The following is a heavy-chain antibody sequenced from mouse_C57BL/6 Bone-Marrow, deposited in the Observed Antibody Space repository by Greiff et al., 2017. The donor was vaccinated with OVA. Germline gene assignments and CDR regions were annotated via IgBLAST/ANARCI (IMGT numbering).Heavy chain of an antibody. CDR2: IYPRSGNT. Sequence: QVQLKQSGAELARPGASVKLSCKASGYTFTSYGISWVKQRTGQGLEWIGEIYPRSGNTYYNEKFKGKATLTADKSSSTAYMELRSLTSEDSAVYFCARSPLCSPLAYWGQGTLVTVSA. V-gene: IGHV1-81*01. CDR3: ARSPLCSPLAY. CDR1: GYTFTSYG. J-gene: IGHJ3*01. D-gene: IGHD6-5*01.